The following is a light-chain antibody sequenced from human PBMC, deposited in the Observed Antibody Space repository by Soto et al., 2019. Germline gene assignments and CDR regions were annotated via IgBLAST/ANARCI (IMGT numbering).Light chain of an antibody. J-gene: IGKJ1*01. V-gene: IGKV1-5*03. CDR3: LPSWT. CDR2: KAS. CDR1: QSISSW. Sequence: DIQMTQSPSTLSASVGNRVTITCRASQSISSWLAWYQQKPGKAPKLLIYKASSLESGVPSRFSGSGSGTEFTLTFCSLLIDRSASSSRLPSWTF.